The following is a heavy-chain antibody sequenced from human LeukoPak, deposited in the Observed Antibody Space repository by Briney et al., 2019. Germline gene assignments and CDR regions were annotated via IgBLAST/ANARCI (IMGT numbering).Heavy chain of an antibody. J-gene: IGHJ4*02. CDR3: ARGGGIAAAAPFDY. CDR1: GGSISSSNW. CDR2: IYHSGST. V-gene: IGHV4-4*02. Sequence: SETLSLTCAVSGGSISSSNWWSWVRQPPGKGLEWIGEIYHSGSTNYNPSLKSRVTISVDKSKNQFSLKLSSVTAADTAVYYCARGGGIAAAAPFDYWGQGTLVTVSS. D-gene: IGHD6-13*01.